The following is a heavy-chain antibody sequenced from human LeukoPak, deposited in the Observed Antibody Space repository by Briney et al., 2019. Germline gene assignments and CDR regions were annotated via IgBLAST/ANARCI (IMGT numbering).Heavy chain of an antibody. CDR3: AKVYYYDSSGYSYYFDY. CDR2: ISWNSGSI. D-gene: IGHD3-22*01. V-gene: IGHV3-9*01. CDR1: GFTFDDYA. Sequence: GGSLRLSCAASGFTFDDYAMHWVRQAPGKGLEWVSGISWNSGSIGYADSAKGRFTISRDNAKNSLYLQMNSLRAEDTALYYCAKVYYYDSSGYSYYFDYWGQGTLVTVSS. J-gene: IGHJ4*02.